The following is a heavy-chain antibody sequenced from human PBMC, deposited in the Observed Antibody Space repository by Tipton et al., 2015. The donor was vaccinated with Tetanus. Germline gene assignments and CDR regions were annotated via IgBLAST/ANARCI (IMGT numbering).Heavy chain of an antibody. J-gene: IGHJ4*02. D-gene: IGHD2-2*01. V-gene: IGHV3-74*01. CDR1: GFTFRNYW. Sequence: SLRLSCAASGFTFRNYWMHWVRQAPGKGLVWVSRINGEASDTGYADSVEGRLSISRDNTKNMLYLQINSLRAEDTAVYYCARGTWGDYCSSTTCYPFDYWGQGTLVAVSS. CDR3: ARGTWGDYCSSTTCYPFDY. CDR2: INGEASDT.